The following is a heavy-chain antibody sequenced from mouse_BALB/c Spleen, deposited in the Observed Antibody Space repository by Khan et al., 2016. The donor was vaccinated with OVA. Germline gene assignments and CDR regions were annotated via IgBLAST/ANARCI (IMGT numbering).Heavy chain of an antibody. Sequence: VQLQQSGAELAKPGASVKMSCKASGYTFTTYWMHWVKQRPGQGLEWIGYINPTSGYTDYNDKFKDRATLSADKSSSTSYLQLNSMTTEDCAVNYCTRDRIDYWGQGTTVTVSS. CDR2: INPTSGYT. V-gene: IGHV1-7*01. J-gene: IGHJ2*01. CDR3: TRDRIDY. CDR1: GYTFTTYW.